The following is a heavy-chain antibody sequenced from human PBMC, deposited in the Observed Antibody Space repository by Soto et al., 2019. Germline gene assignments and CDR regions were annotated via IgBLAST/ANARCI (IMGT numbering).Heavy chain of an antibody. CDR1: GLFFSDYY. V-gene: IGHV3-11*01. CDR3: AIGGGQIYYKGLDV. Sequence: PRLSCAASGLFFSDYYLSWIRQAPGKALECVAYISGTGDTKYYADSVTGRFTISRDNPKNSLYLQMNSLRPEDAAVYYCAIGGGQIYYKGLDVWGQGTTVTVSS. CDR2: ISGTGDTK. J-gene: IGHJ6*02. D-gene: IGHD3-10*01.